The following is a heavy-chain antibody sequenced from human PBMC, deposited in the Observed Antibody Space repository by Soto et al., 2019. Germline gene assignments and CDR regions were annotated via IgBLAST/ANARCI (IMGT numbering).Heavy chain of an antibody. J-gene: IGHJ6*02. Sequence: QVQLVQSGAEVKKPGASVKVSCKASGYTFTSYAMHWVRQAPGQRLEWMGWINAGNGNTKYSQKCQGRVTITRDTSASTAYMELSSLRSEDTAVYSCAREVVWSRGYGMDVWGQGTTVTVSS. D-gene: IGHD2-2*01. CDR3: AREVVWSRGYGMDV. CDR2: INAGNGNT. V-gene: IGHV1-3*01. CDR1: GYTFTSYA.